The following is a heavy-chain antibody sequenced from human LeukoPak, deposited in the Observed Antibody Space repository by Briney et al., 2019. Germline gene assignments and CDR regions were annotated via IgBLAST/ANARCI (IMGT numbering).Heavy chain of an antibody. D-gene: IGHD4-23*01. Sequence: ASVKVSCKASGYTFTSYGISWVRQAPGQGREGMGWISAYNGNTNYAQKLQGRVTMTTDTSTSTAYMELRSLRSDDTAVYYCASSGISHDYYGMDVWGQGTTVTVSS. CDR1: GYTFTSYG. J-gene: IGHJ6*02. V-gene: IGHV1-18*01. CDR2: ISAYNGNT. CDR3: ASSGISHDYYGMDV.